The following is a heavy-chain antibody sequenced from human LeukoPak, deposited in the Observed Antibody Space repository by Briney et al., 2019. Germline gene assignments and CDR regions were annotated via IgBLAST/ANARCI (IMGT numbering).Heavy chain of an antibody. Sequence: GASVKVSCKASGYTFTSYYMHWVRQAPGQGLEWVGIINPSGGSTSYAQKFQGRVTMTRDMSTSTVYMELSSLRSEDTAVYYCARDSYQRSNTIYDYVWGSYRYYWFDPWGQGTLVTVSS. CDR3: ARDSYQRSNTIYDYVWGSYRYYWFDP. V-gene: IGHV1-46*01. CDR2: INPSGGST. J-gene: IGHJ5*02. CDR1: GYTFTSYY. D-gene: IGHD3-16*02.